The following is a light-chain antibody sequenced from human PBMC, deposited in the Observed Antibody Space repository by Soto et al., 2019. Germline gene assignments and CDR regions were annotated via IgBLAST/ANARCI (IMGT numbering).Light chain of an antibody. CDR1: QSVLSSYDNKNY. J-gene: IGKJ4*01. CDR3: QQFYSNPPT. Sequence: DIVMTQSPDSLAVSLGETATINCKSSQSVLSSYDNKNYLVWYQQKPGRPPKLLIYWASTRESGVAERFSGSGSGTDFSLTISSLQAEDVAVYYCQQFYSNPPTFGGGTKVEI. CDR2: WAS. V-gene: IGKV4-1*01.